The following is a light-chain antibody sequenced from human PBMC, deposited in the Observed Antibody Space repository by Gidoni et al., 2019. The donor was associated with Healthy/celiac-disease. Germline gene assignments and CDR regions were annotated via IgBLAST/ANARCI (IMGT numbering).Light chain of an antibody. V-gene: IGKV3-11*01. Sequence: EVVLTQSPPTLSLSPGERATLSCRASQSVSNYLARYQQKGGQAPRLLIYDTSLRATGIPTRFSGSGSGTDFTLTISSLEPEDFGIYYCQQRASWPPTFGQGTRVDIK. CDR3: QQRASWPPT. CDR1: QSVSNY. CDR2: DTS. J-gene: IGKJ1*01.